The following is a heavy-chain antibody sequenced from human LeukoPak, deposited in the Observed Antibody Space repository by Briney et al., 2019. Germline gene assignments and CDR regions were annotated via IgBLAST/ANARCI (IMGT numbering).Heavy chain of an antibody. CDR2: ISSTGSYI. V-gene: IGHV3-21*01. CDR1: GFTFSCYS. J-gene: IGHJ4*02. Sequence: GGSLILSCEASGFTFSCYSMNGVRQAPRKGLEWVSSISSTGSYIYYADSVKGRFTVSRDDAKKSLYLQMNSLRAEDTAVYYCARGGGYCSSTSCYYFVSWGQGTLVTISS. D-gene: IGHD2-2*01. CDR3: ARGGGYCSSTSCYYFVS.